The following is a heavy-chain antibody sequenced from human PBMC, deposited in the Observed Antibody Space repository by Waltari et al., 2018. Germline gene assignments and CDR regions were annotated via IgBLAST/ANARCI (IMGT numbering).Heavy chain of an antibody. CDR2: INPTSGGT. D-gene: IGHD6-19*01. CDR3: ARGGIAVAGKGYYYMDV. Sequence: QVQLVQSGAEVKKPGASVKVSCKASGYTFTGYYMHWVRQAPGQGLDGMGGINPTSGGTTYAQKFQGRVTMTRDTSISTAYMELSRLRSDDTAVYYCARGGIAVAGKGYYYMDVWGKGTTVTVSS. J-gene: IGHJ6*03. V-gene: IGHV1-2*02. CDR1: GYTFTGYY.